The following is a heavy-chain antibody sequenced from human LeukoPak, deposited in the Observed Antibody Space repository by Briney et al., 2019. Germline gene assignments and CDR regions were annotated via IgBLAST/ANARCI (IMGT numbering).Heavy chain of an antibody. V-gene: IGHV3-48*02. CDR2: ISSSSSTI. D-gene: IGHD6-19*01. J-gene: IGHJ4*02. CDR3: ARGSSWSPRGTFDY. Sequence: GGSLRLSCAASGFTFSSYTMNWVRQAPGKGLEWVSYISSSSSTIYYADSVKGRFTISRDNAKNSLYLQMNSLRDEDTAVYYCARGSSWSPRGTFDYWGQGTLVTVSS. CDR1: GFTFSSYT.